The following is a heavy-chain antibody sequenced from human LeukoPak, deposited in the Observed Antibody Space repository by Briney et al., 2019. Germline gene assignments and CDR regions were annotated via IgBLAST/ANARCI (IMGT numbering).Heavy chain of an antibody. D-gene: IGHD4-17*01. J-gene: IGHJ4*02. CDR1: GFTFSSYA. V-gene: IGHV3-23*01. CDR3: AKAESNYGDYVPWDY. Sequence: GGSLRLSCAASGFTFSSYAMSWVRQAPGKGLEWASAISGSGGSTYYADSVKGRFTISRDNSKNTLYLQMNSLRAEDTAVYYCAKAESNYGDYVPWDYWGQGTLVTVSS. CDR2: ISGSGGST.